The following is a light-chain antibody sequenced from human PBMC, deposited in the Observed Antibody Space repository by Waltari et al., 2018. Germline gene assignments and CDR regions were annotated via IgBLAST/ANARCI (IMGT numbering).Light chain of an antibody. CDR2: AAA. CDR3: QQSYRIXXT. J-gene: IGKJ5*01. V-gene: IGKV1-39*01. Sequence: DIQMTQSPSSLSASVGDRVTITCRASQSISRYLNWYQQKPGKAPRLLIFAAASLQSGVPSXXXGSGSGXXFXLTISXXXPDDFATYYXQQSYRIXXTXGQGTRLEIK. CDR1: QSISRY.